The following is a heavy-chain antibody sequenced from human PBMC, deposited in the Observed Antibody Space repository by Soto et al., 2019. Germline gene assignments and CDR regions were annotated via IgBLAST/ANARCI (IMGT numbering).Heavy chain of an antibody. J-gene: IGHJ4*02. D-gene: IGHD3-16*02. Sequence: LRLSCAASGFTFDDYAMHWVRQAPGKGLEWVSGISWNSGSIGYADSVKGRFTISRDNAKNSLYLQMNSLRAEDTALYYCAKDSGRLGELSFVDYWGQGTLVTVSS. CDR3: AKDSGRLGELSFVDY. CDR1: GFTFDDYA. CDR2: ISWNSGSI. V-gene: IGHV3-9*01.